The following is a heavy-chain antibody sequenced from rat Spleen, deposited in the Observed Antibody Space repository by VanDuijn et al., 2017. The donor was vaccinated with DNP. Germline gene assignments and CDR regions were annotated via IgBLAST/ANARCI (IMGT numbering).Heavy chain of an antibody. CDR2: ISNSGANT. CDR1: GFTFKNYW. CDR3: ARGSTSIYWYFDF. J-gene: IGHJ1*01. Sequence: EVQLVGSGGGLVQSGRSLKLSCVTSGFTFKNYWMTWIRQVPGKGLEWIASISNSGANTYYLDSVKDRFTISRDDAKNSLYLQMNSLKSEDTATYYCARGSTSIYWYFDFWGPGTMVTVSS. V-gene: IGHV5-31*01. D-gene: IGHD3-1*01.